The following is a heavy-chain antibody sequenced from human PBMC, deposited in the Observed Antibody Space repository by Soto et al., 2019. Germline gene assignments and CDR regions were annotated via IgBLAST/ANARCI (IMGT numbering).Heavy chain of an antibody. J-gene: IGHJ6*02. CDR2: ISGSGGST. Sequence: GWSLRLSCAASGFTFSSYAMSWVRQAPGKGLEWVSAISGSGGSTYYADSVKGRFTISRDNSKNTLYLQMNSLRAEDTAVYYCANAPPVYYGMDVWGQGTTVTVSS. CDR3: ANAPPVYYGMDV. V-gene: IGHV3-23*01. CDR1: GFTFSSYA.